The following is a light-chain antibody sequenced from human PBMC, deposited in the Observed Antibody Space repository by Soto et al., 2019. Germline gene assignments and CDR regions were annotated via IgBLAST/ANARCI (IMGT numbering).Light chain of an antibody. CDR1: QPISSW. Sequence: IQMTQSPSSVSASVGDRVTITCRASQPISSWLAWYQQIPGQPPNHLIYSSSNLRSGVPSRFSGSESGTLFTLTITNLQPEDFATYYRQQASSFPLTFGGGTEVEV. J-gene: IGKJ4*01. V-gene: IGKV1-12*01. CDR3: QQASSFPLT. CDR2: SSS.